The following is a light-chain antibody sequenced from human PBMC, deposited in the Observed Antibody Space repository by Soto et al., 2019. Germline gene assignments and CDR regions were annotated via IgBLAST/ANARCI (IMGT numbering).Light chain of an antibody. CDR3: SSYTSSSTVV. CDR2: EFS. J-gene: IGLJ2*01. V-gene: IGLV2-18*02. Sequence: QSALTQPPSVSGSPGQSVTISCTGTSSDVGSYNRVSWYQQPPGTAPKLMIYEFSNRPSGVPDRFSGSKSGNTASLTISGLQAEDEADYYCSSYTSSSTVVFGGGTKVTVL. CDR1: SSDVGSYNR.